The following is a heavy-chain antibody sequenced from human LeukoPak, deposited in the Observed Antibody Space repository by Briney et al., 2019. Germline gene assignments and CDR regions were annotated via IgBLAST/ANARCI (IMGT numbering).Heavy chain of an antibody. D-gene: IGHD6-13*01. J-gene: IGHJ4*02. CDR3: ARSSSSWYPTFDS. V-gene: IGHV1-2*02. CDR2: INPNSGGT. Sequence: ASVKVSCKASGYTFTGYYMHCVRQAPGQGLEWMGWINPNSGGTNYAQKFQGSVTMTRDTSISTAYMELSSLRSDDTAVFYCARSSSSWYPTFDSWGQGTLVTVSS. CDR1: GYTFTGYY.